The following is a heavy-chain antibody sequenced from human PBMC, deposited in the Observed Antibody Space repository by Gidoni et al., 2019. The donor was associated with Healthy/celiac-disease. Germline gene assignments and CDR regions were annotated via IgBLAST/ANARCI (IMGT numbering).Heavy chain of an antibody. CDR2: IKQDGSEK. J-gene: IGHJ4*02. D-gene: IGHD3-10*01. CDR1: GFTFSSYW. CDR3: ARDPGAMVRGPQSV. Sequence: EVQLVASGGGLVQPGGSLRLSCAASGFTFSSYWMSWVRQAPGKGLEWVANIKQDGSEKYYVDSVKGRFTISRDNAKNSLYLQMNSLRAEDTAVYYCARDPGAMVRGPQSVWGQGTLVTVSS. V-gene: IGHV3-7*01.